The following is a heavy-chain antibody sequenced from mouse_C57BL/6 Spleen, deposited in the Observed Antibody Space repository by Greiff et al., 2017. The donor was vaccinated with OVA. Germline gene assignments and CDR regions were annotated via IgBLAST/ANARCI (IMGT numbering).Heavy chain of an antibody. CDR2: INPNNGGT. J-gene: IGHJ1*03. D-gene: IGHD2-1*01. CDR3: ARYPRDYGNYVGYFDV. V-gene: IGHV1-26*01. CDR1: GYTFTDYY. Sequence: VQLQQSGPELVKPGASVKISCKASGYTFTDYYMNWVKQSHGKSLEWIGDINPNNGGTSYNQKFKGKATLTVDKSSSTAYMELRSLTSEDSAVYYCARYPRDYGNYVGYFDVWGTGTTVTVSS.